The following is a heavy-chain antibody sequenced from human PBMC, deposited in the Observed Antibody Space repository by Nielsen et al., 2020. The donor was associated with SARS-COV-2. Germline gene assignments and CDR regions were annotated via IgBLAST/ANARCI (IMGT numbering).Heavy chain of an antibody. J-gene: IGHJ3*02. Sequence: GESLKISCAASGFTFSSYGMHWVRQAPGKGLEWVAVIWYDGSNKYYADSVKGRFTISRDNSKNTLYLQMNSLRAEDTAVYYCARDLPIAVAGKDAFDIWGQGTMVTVSS. CDR1: GFTFSSYG. CDR3: ARDLPIAVAGKDAFDI. CDR2: IWYDGSNK. D-gene: IGHD6-19*01. V-gene: IGHV3-33*01.